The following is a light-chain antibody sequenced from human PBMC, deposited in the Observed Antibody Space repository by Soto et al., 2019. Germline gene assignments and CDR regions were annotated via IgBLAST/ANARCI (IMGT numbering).Light chain of an antibody. Sequence: QSALTQPPSASGSPGQSVTISCTGTSSDVGAYNYVSWYQQHPGKAPKLMIYEVTKRPSGVPDRFSGSKSGITASLTISGLQAEDEADYYCCSYGGSYTSIFGGGTQLTVL. CDR3: CSYGGSYTSI. CDR1: SSDVGAYNY. CDR2: EVT. J-gene: IGLJ2*01. V-gene: IGLV2-8*01.